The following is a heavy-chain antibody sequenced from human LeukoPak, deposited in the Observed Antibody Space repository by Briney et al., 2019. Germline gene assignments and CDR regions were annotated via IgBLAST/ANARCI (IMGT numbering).Heavy chain of an antibody. CDR3: ARGPPLYDFWSGYNYGMDV. Sequence: GGSLRLSCAASGFTFSSYAMHWVRQAPGKGLEWVAVISYDGSNKYYADSVKGRFTISRDNSKNTLYLQMNSLRAEDTAVYYCARGPPLYDFWSGYNYGMDVWGQGTTVTVSS. CDR1: GFTFSSYA. D-gene: IGHD3-3*01. J-gene: IGHJ6*02. V-gene: IGHV3-30-3*01. CDR2: ISYDGSNK.